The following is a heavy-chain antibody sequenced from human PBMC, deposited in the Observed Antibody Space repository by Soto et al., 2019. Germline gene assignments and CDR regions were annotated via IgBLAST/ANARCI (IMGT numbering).Heavy chain of an antibody. CDR3: ARAELVGATDY. CDR2: IYYSGST. V-gene: IGHV4-31*03. CDR1: GGSISSGGYY. J-gene: IGHJ4*02. D-gene: IGHD1-26*01. Sequence: NPSETLSLTCTVSGGSISSGGYYWSWIRQHPGKGLEWIGYIYYSGSTYYNPSLKSRVTISVDTSKNQFSPKLSSVTAADTAVYYCARAELVGATDYWGQGTLVTAPQ.